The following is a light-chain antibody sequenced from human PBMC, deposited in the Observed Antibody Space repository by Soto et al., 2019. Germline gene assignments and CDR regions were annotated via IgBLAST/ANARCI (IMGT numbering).Light chain of an antibody. CDR3: QHYNSYSEA. V-gene: IGKV1-5*03. CDR1: QTISSW. CDR2: KAS. Sequence: DIQMTQSPSTLSGSVGDRVTITCRASQTISSWLAWYQQKPGKATKLLIYKASTLKSGVPSRFSDSGSGTEFTLTISSLQPDDFATYYCQHYNSYSEAFRQGTKVDIK. J-gene: IGKJ1*01.